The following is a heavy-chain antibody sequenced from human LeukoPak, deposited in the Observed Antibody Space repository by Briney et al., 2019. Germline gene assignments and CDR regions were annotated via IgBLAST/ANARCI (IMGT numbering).Heavy chain of an antibody. Sequence: GGSLRLSCAASGFTFSSYSMDWVRQAPGKGLEWVSYISSSSSTIYYADSVKGRFTISRDNAKNSLYLQMNSLRAEDTAVYYCARGVSYHYNWNDVGSWFDPWGQGTLVTVSS. D-gene: IGHD1-1*01. J-gene: IGHJ5*02. CDR3: ARGVSYHYNWNDVGSWFDP. CDR1: GFTFSSYS. CDR2: ISSSSSTI. V-gene: IGHV3-48*04.